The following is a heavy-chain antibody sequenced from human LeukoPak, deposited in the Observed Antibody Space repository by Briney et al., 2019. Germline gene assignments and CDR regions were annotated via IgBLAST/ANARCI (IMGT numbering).Heavy chain of an antibody. D-gene: IGHD4-17*01. CDR1: GGPFSGYY. CDR2: INHSGST. J-gene: IGHJ4*02. CDR3: ARAHDYGDPNFDY. V-gene: IGHV4-34*01. Sequence: KTSEALSLTCAVYGGPFSGYYWSWIRQPPGKGLEWIGEINHSGSTNYNPSLKSRVTISVDTSKNQFSLKLSSVTAADTAVYYCARAHDYGDPNFDYWGQGTLVTVSS.